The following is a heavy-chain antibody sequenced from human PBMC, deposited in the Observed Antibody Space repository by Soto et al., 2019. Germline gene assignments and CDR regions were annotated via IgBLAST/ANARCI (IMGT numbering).Heavy chain of an antibody. J-gene: IGHJ4*02. D-gene: IGHD4-17*01. CDR1: GGSISSYY. CDR3: SRVGGYYGDYPNFDY. CDR2: TYYTGRT. V-gene: IGHV4-59*01. Sequence: SETLSLTCTVSGGSISSYYWSWIRQPPGKGLEWIGNTYYTGRTNYNPSLKSRVTISVDTSKNQFSLRLSSVTAADTAVYYCSRVGGYYGDYPNFDYWGQGTRVTVSS.